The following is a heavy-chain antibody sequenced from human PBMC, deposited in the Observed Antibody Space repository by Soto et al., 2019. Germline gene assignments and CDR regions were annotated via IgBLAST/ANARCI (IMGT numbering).Heavy chain of an antibody. D-gene: IGHD5-12*01. CDR3: ATDYMRGADY. CDR2: INGDDGKT. Sequence: QIQLVQSGAEVKKPGAPVKVSCKTSGYSFISYGIHWVRQAPGQRLEWMGWINGDDGKTNYSPRFQGRVTLIRDTSAGTSYMELSSLTSEDTAVYYCATDYMRGADYWGQGTLVTVSS. J-gene: IGHJ4*02. V-gene: IGHV1-3*01. CDR1: GYSFISYG.